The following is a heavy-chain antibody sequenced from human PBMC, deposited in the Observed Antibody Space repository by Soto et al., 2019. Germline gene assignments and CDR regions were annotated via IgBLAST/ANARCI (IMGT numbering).Heavy chain of an antibody. Sequence: GGPLRLSCAASGFTFSSYGMHWVRQAPGKGLEWVAVISYDGSNKYYADSVKGRFTISRDNSKNTLYLQMNSLRAEDTAVYYCAKDSCSSTSCYTGAPDYWGQGTLVTSPQ. D-gene: IGHD2-2*01. CDR2: ISYDGSNK. CDR1: GFTFSSYG. CDR3: AKDSCSSTSCYTGAPDY. J-gene: IGHJ4*02. V-gene: IGHV3-30*18.